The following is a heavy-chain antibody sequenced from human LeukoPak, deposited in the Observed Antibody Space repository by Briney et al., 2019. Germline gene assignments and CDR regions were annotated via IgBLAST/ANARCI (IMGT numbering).Heavy chain of an antibody. Sequence: PSETLSLTCAVYGGSFSGYYWSWIRQPPGKGLEWIGEINHSGSTNYNPSLKSRVTISVDTSKNQFSLKLSSVTAADTAVYYCARKYYYDSSGSFDYWGQGTLVTVSS. D-gene: IGHD3-22*01. J-gene: IGHJ4*02. CDR3: ARKYYYDSSGSFDY. CDR2: INHSGST. V-gene: IGHV4-34*01. CDR1: GGSFSGYY.